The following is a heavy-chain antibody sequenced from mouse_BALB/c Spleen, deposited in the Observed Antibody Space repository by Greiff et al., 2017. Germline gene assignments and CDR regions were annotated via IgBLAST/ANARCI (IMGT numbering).Heavy chain of an antibody. J-gene: IGHJ3*01. CDR1: GYSITSDYA. CDR2: ISYSGST. CDR3: ERGDGFPAWFAC. Sequence: EVTLVESGPGLVKPSQSLSLTSTVAGYSITSDYAWNWIRQFPGNKLEWLVCISYSGSTSNNPSLKSRTSITQDTSKNQFFLQLNSVTTEDTATYSCERGDGFPAWFACGGHGNLVTVTA. V-gene: IGHV3-2*02. D-gene: IGHD2-3*01.